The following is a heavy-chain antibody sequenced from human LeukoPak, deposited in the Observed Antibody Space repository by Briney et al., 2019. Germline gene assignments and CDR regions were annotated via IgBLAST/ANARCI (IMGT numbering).Heavy chain of an antibody. D-gene: IGHD3-16*01. CDR3: ARVASITFGGVMVIDEYFQH. V-gene: IGHV3-30-3*01. CDR2: ISYDGSNR. J-gene: IGHJ1*01. Sequence: PGRSLRLSCAASGFTFSSYAIHCVRQAPGKGLEWVAVISYDGSNRYYADSVKGRFTISRDNSKNTLYLQMSSLRAEDTAVYYCARVASITFGGVMVIDEYFQHWGQGTLVTVSS. CDR1: GFTFSSYA.